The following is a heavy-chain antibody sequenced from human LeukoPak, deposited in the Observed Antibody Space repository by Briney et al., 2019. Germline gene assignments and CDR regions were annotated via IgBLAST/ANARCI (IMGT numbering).Heavy chain of an antibody. CDR1: GGSISSYY. V-gene: IGHV4-59*01. D-gene: IGHD4-17*01. CDR2: MHYSGST. Sequence: SETLSLTCSVSGGSISSYYWSWIRQPPGKGLEWIGYMHYSGSTNYNPSLKSRVTISLDTSKNQFSLKLSSVTAADTAVYYCARVGIHGDFFFDSWGQGTLVTVSS. J-gene: IGHJ4*02. CDR3: ARVGIHGDFFFDS.